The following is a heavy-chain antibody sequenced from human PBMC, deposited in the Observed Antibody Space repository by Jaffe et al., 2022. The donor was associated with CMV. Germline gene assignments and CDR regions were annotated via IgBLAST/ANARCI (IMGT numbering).Heavy chain of an antibody. J-gene: IGHJ4*02. CDR1: GFTFSNAW. CDR2: IKSKSDGGTT. V-gene: IGHV3-15*01. Sequence: EVQLVESGGGLVKPGGSLRLSCAASGFTFSNAWMYWVRQAPGKGLEWIGRIKSKSDGGTTDHAAPVEGRFIISRDDSKSTLFLQMNSLKTEDTAVYYCLFASGAAAGTVWAGYWGQGTLVTVSS. D-gene: IGHD6-13*01. CDR3: LFASGAAAGTVWAGY.